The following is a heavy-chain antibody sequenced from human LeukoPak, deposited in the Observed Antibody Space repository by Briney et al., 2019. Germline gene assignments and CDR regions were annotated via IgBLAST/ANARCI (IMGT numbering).Heavy chain of an antibody. CDR2: ISCRGSTI. CDR3: ARWVLAVPAAPPFDY. J-gene: IGHJ4*02. Sequence: PGGSLRLSCAASGFTFSDYYMSWVRQAPGKGLEWVSYISCRGSTIYYADSVKGRFTLSRDNPKNSLYLQMTSLRAEDTAVYYWARWVLAVPAAPPFDYWGQGTLVTVSS. CDR1: GFTFSDYY. V-gene: IGHV3-11*01. D-gene: IGHD2-2*01.